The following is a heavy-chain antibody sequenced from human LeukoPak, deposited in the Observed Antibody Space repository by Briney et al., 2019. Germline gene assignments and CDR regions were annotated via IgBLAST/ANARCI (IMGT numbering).Heavy chain of an antibody. CDR2: MNHSGST. D-gene: IGHD3-22*01. J-gene: IGHJ6*03. V-gene: IGHV4-34*01. Sequence: SETLSLTCAVYGGSFSGYYWSWIRQPPGKGLEWIGEMNHSGSTNYNPSLKGRVTISVDTSKNQFSLKLSSVTAADTAVYYCTRGSIAYYYMDVWGKGTTVTISS. CDR3: TRGSIAYYYMDV. CDR1: GGSFSGYY.